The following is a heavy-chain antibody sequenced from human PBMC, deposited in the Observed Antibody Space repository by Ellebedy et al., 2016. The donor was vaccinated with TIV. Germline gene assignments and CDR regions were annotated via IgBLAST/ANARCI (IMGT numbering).Heavy chain of an antibody. CDR1: GFTFNTYA. CDR3: ARAANAWSEFDF. V-gene: IGHV3-30-3*01. Sequence: GESLKICCAASGFTFNTYAMHWVRQAPGKGLEWVAVISDDGTNYYYADSVQGRFTISRDSSKNTLYLQMNSLRVEDSSVYYCARAANAWSEFDFWGQGTLVTVSS. D-gene: IGHD1-14*01. CDR2: ISDDGTNY. J-gene: IGHJ4*02.